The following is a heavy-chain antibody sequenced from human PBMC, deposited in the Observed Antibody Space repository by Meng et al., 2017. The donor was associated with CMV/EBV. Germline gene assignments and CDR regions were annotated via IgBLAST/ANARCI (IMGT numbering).Heavy chain of an antibody. Sequence: GESLKISCAASGFTFSRYAMHWVRQAPGKGLEWLAVISYDGSNKYYADSVKGRFTISRDNSKNTLYLQMNSLRAEDTAVYYCARDAGYSGKYYYGMDVWGQGTTVTVSS. CDR1: GFTFSRYA. CDR2: ISYDGSNK. D-gene: IGHD5-18*01. CDR3: ARDAGYSGKYYYGMDV. V-gene: IGHV3-30-3*01. J-gene: IGHJ6*02.